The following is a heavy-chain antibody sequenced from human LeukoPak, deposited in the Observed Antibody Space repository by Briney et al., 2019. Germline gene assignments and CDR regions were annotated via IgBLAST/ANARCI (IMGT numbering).Heavy chain of an antibody. CDR2: INPSGGST. D-gene: IGHD3-3*01. Sequence: ASVKVSCKASGYTFTSYYMHWVRQAPGQGLEWMGIINPSGGSTSYAQKFQGRVTMTRDTSTSTVYMELSSLSSEDTAVYYCAREAGSYDFWSGYYVGNYYYYYMDVWGKGTTVTVSS. V-gene: IGHV1-46*01. J-gene: IGHJ6*03. CDR1: GYTFTSYY. CDR3: AREAGSYDFWSGYYVGNYYYYYMDV.